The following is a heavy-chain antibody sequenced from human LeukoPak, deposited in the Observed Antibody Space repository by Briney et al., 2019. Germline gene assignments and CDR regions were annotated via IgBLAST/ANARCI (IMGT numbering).Heavy chain of an antibody. V-gene: IGHV3-23*01. D-gene: IGHD3-16*01. CDR1: GFSFSTYG. CDR3: AKTRGHDMDV. CDR2: ISGSAAGGGT. J-gene: IGHJ6*02. Sequence: GGSLRLSCAASGFSFSTYGMSWVRQAPGKGLDWVSAISGSAAGGGTYYADSVKGRFTIARDNSQNTLYLQMSSLRAEDTAVYYCAKTRGHDMDVWGQGTTVIVS.